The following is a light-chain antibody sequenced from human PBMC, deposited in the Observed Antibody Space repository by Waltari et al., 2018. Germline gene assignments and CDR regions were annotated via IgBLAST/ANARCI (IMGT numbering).Light chain of an antibody. CDR2: AAS. Sequence: ETVMTQSPVTLSVSPGERATLSCRASQSIGTNLAWYQQKPGQAPRLLIFAASTRASGVPARFSGSGSGTEFTLTISSLQAEEFAVYYCQQYNNWPTYAFGQGTKLEI. CDR1: QSIGTN. V-gene: IGKV3-15*01. CDR3: QQYNNWPTYA. J-gene: IGKJ2*01.